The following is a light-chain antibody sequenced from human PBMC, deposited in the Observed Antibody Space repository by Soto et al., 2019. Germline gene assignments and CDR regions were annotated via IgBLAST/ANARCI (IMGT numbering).Light chain of an antibody. CDR3: GTWDTSLNSWV. V-gene: IGLV1-51*01. CDR1: SSNIGDNY. J-gene: IGLJ3*02. CDR2: DNS. Sequence: QSVLTQPPSVSEAPGQKVTISCSGTSSNIGDNYVSWYQQLPGTAPKLLIYDNSKRPSGIPDRFSGSKSGTSATLGITGLQTGDEADYYCGTWDTSLNSWVFGGGTKLTVL.